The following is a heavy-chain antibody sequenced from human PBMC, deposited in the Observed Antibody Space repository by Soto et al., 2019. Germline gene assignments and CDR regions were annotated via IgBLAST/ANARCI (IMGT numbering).Heavy chain of an antibody. CDR2: ISSNGGST. CDR3: VKDLARYSGSWPYYFDY. V-gene: IGHV3-64D*08. CDR1: GFTFSSYA. J-gene: IGHJ4*02. Sequence: PGGSLRLSCSASGFTFSSYAMHWVRQAPGKGLEYVSAISSNGGSTYYADSVKGRFTISRDNSKNTLYLQMSSLRAEDTAVYYCVKDLARYSGSWPYYFDYWGQGTLVTVSS. D-gene: IGHD6-13*01.